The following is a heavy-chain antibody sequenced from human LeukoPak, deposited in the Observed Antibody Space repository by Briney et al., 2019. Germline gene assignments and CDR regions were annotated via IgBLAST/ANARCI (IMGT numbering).Heavy chain of an antibody. V-gene: IGHV1-69*04. Sequence: ASVKVSCKASGGTSSSYAISWVRQAPGQGLEWMGRIIPILGIANYAQKFQGRVTITRNTFINTAYMELSSLRSEDTAVYYCARVDYDSFWGNYYYMDVWGEGTTVTVSS. CDR1: GGTSSSYA. J-gene: IGHJ6*03. CDR2: IIPILGIA. CDR3: ARVDYDSFWGNYYYMDV. D-gene: IGHD3-16*01.